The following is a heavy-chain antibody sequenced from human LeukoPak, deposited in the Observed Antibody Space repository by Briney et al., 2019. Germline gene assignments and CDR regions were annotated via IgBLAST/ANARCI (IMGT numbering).Heavy chain of an antibody. Sequence: ASVKVSCKASGYTFTDYYLHWVRQAPGQGLELMGWINPDSGGTDYAQKFQGRVAMTRDTSITTVYMDLSRLTSDDTAVYYCVSLGATTIYYYGMDVWGQGTTVTVSS. D-gene: IGHD1-26*01. V-gene: IGHV1-2*02. CDR2: INPDSGGT. J-gene: IGHJ6*02. CDR1: GYTFTDYY. CDR3: VSLGATTIYYYGMDV.